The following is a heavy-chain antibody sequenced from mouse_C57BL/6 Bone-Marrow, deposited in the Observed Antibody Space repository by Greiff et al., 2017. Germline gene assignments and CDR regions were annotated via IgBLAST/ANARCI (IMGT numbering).Heavy chain of an antibody. V-gene: IGHV1-26*01. D-gene: IGHD2-1*01. J-gene: IGHJ4*01. CDR3: ARNYGNYVDYAMDY. CDR2: INPNNGGT. CDR1: GYTFTDYY. Sequence: VQLQQSGPELVKPGASVKISCKASGYTFTDYYMNWVKQSNGKSLEWIGDINPNNGGTSYNQKFKGKATLTVDKSSSTAYMELRSLTSEDSAVYYCARNYGNYVDYAMDYWGQGTSVTVSS.